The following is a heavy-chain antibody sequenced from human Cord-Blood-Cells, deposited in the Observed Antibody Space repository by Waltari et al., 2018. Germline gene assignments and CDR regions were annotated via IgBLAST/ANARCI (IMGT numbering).Heavy chain of an antibody. CDR3: ARDLPTASTSCAFDY. V-gene: IGHV1-2*02. D-gene: IGHD2-2*01. CDR2: INPNSGGT. Sequence: QVQLVQSGAEVKKPGASVKVSCTASAYTFTGYYMHWVRQAPGQGLEWMGWINPNSGGTNYAQKFQGRVTMTRDTSISTAYMELSRLRSDDTAVYYCARDLPTASTSCAFDYWGQGTLVTVSS. J-gene: IGHJ4*02. CDR1: AYTFTGYY.